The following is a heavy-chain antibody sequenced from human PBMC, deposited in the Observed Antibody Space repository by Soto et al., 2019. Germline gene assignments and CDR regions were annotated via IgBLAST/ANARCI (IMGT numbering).Heavy chain of an antibody. J-gene: IGHJ4*02. Sequence: GASVKVSCKASGFTFSSSAVQWVRQARGQGLEWIGWIVVGSGNTNYAQKLQGRVTMTTDTSTSTAYMELRSLRSDDTAVYYCARDRPHYNWNPHDYWGQGTLVTVSS. CDR2: IVVGSGNT. CDR3: ARDRPHYNWNPHDY. D-gene: IGHD1-20*01. CDR1: GFTFSSSA. V-gene: IGHV1-58*01.